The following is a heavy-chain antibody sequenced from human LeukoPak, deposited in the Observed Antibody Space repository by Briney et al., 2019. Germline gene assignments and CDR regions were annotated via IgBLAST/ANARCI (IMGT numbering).Heavy chain of an antibody. CDR3: ARGSVAVAGPFEY. D-gene: IGHD6-19*01. Sequence: GGSLRLSCSASGFTISNFAMHWVRQAPGKGLEWVAVISYDGSNKHYADSVKGRFTISRDNSKNTLSLQMNSLRGEDTAVYYCARGSVAVAGPFEYWGQGTLGTVSS. J-gene: IGHJ4*02. CDR2: ISYDGSNK. CDR1: GFTISNFA. V-gene: IGHV3-30-3*01.